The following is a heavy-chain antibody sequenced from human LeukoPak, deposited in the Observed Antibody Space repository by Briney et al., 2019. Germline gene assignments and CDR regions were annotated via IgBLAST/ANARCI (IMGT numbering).Heavy chain of an antibody. CDR3: AKDRDYFDY. Sequence: GGSLRLSCAASGFTFSSYSMNWVRQAPGKGLEWVSAISGTGASTYYADSVKGRFTISRDNSKNTLYLQMNSLTAEDAAVYYCAKDRDYFDYWGQGTLVTVSS. V-gene: IGHV3-23*01. J-gene: IGHJ4*02. CDR2: ISGTGAST. D-gene: IGHD3-10*01. CDR1: GFTFSSYS.